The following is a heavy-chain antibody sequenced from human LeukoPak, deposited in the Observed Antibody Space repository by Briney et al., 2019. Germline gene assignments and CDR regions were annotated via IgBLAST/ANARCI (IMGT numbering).Heavy chain of an antibody. V-gene: IGHV4-39*01. CDR2: IHSSGNS. J-gene: IGHJ6*02. CDR3: EKDSHLDV. CDR1: GGSISGTDLY. D-gene: IGHD2-15*01. Sequence: SETLSLTCTVSGGSISGTDLYWGWLRQLPGKGLEWIVNIHSSGNSFCNPSLKSRVTISVDTSKNQFSLKLSSVTVADTAVYYCEKDSHLDVWGQGTTVTVSS.